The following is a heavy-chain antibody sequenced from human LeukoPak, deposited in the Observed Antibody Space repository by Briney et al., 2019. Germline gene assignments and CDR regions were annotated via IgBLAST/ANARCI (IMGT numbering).Heavy chain of an antibody. V-gene: IGHV3-30-3*01. CDR2: ISYDGSNK. CDR3: ARDPRARRFDY. CDR1: GFTFSNFA. Sequence: GGSLRLSCAASGFTFSNFAMHWVRQAPGKGLEWVAVISYDGSNKYYADSVKGRFTISSDNSKNTLYLQMDSLRAEDTAVYYCARDPRARRFDYWGQGTLATVSS. J-gene: IGHJ4*02.